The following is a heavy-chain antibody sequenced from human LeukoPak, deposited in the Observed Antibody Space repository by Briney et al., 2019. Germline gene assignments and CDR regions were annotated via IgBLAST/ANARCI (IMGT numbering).Heavy chain of an antibody. Sequence: SETLSLTCAVYGGSFSGYYWSWIRQPPGKGLEWIGEINHSGSSNYNPSLKSRVTISVDTSKNQFSLKLSSVTAADTAMYYCARGEDGDYYFQHWGQGTLVTVSS. V-gene: IGHV4-34*01. CDR2: INHSGSS. J-gene: IGHJ1*01. D-gene: IGHD4-17*01. CDR3: ARGEDGDYYFQH. CDR1: GGSFSGYY.